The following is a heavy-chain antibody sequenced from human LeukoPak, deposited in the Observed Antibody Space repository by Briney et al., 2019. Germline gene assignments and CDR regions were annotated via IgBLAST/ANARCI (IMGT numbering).Heavy chain of an antibody. D-gene: IGHD3-9*01. Sequence: GESLKISFKGSGYSFTSYWIGWVRQMPGKGLEWMGIIYPGDSDTRYSPSFQGQVTISADKSISTAYLQWSSLKASDTAMYYCARQEGKYYDILTGYYNLYYFDYWGQGTLVTVSS. V-gene: IGHV5-51*01. J-gene: IGHJ4*02. CDR2: IYPGDSDT. CDR1: GYSFTSYW. CDR3: ARQEGKYYDILTGYYNLYYFDY.